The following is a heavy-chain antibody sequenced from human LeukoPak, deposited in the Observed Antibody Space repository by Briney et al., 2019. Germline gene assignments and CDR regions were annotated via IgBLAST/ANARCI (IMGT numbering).Heavy chain of an antibody. D-gene: IGHD3-22*01. CDR2: FSSSSSYI. CDR1: GFTFSSYS. CDR3: ARPITMIAKIGAFDI. V-gene: IGHV3-21*01. J-gene: IGHJ3*02. Sequence: GGSLRLSCAASGFTFSSYSMNWVRQAPGKGLEWVSSFSSSSSYIYYADSVKGRFTISRDNANNSLYMQMNSLRAEDTAVYYCARPITMIAKIGAFDIWGQGTMVTVSS.